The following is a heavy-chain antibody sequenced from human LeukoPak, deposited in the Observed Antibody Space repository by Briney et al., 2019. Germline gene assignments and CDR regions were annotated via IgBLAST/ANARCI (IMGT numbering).Heavy chain of an antibody. D-gene: IGHD3-10*01. CDR2: IYSGGST. J-gene: IGHJ4*02. CDR1: GFTVSSNY. CDR3: ASALFGSGSYYNVGPPDY. Sequence: GGSLRLSCAASGFTVSSNYMSWVRQAPGKGLEWVSVIYSGGSTYYADSVKGGFTISRDNSKNTLYLQMNSLRAEDTAVYYCASALFGSGSYYNVGPPDYWGRGTLVTVSS. V-gene: IGHV3-66*01.